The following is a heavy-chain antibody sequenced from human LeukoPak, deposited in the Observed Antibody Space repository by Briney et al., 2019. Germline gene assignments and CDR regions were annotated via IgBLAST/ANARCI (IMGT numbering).Heavy chain of an antibody. J-gene: IGHJ3*02. CDR3: ASPYCGGDCYSSDAFDI. Sequence: ASVKVSCKTSGGTFSSYAISWVRQAPGQGLEWMGGIIPIFGTANYAQKFQGRVTITADESTSTAYMELSGLRSEDTAVYYCASPYCGGDCYSSDAFDIWGQGTMVTVSS. CDR2: IIPIFGTA. V-gene: IGHV1-69*13. CDR1: GGTFSSYA. D-gene: IGHD2-21*01.